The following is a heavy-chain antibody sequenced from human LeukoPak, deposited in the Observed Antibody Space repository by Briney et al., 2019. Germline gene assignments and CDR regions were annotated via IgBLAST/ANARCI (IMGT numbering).Heavy chain of an antibody. J-gene: IGHJ6*02. Sequence: KPSETLSLPCTVSGGSISSYYWSWIRQPPGKGLEWIGYIYYSGSTNYNPSLKSRVTISVDTSKNQFSLKLSSVTAADTAVYYCARIMTTVTYYYYYGMDVWGQGTTVTVSS. V-gene: IGHV4-59*08. CDR3: ARIMTTVTYYYYYGMDV. D-gene: IGHD4-17*01. CDR2: IYYSGST. CDR1: GGSISSYY.